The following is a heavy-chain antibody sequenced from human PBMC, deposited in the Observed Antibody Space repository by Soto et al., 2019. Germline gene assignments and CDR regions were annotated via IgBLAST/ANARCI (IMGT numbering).Heavy chain of an antibody. V-gene: IGHV4-39*01. CDR3: ARHQIVGPFSDYGMDV. CDR1: GGSSRSGIYY. Sequence: SETLSLTCSVSGGSSRSGIYYWGWISQPPGKGLEWIGSIYYSGSTYYNPSLKSRVTISVDTSKNQFSLNLSSVTAADTAVYYCARHQIVGPFSDYGMDVWGQGTTVTAP. J-gene: IGHJ6*02. CDR2: IYYSGST. D-gene: IGHD1-26*01.